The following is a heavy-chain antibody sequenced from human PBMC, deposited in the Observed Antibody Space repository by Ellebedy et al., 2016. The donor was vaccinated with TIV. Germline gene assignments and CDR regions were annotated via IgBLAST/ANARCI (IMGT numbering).Heavy chain of an antibody. D-gene: IGHD4-11*01. CDR3: AREDVQLITVDQFYYYMDV. V-gene: IGHV4-59*11. CDR1: GGSITNHY. Sequence: SETLSLTCTVSGGSITNHYWTWVRQAPGKGLEWIGYIYNSGDTNYSPSLKSRVTISADTSKNQFSLTLRSVTAADTAVYFCAREDVQLITVDQFYYYMDVWGKGTTVTVSS. J-gene: IGHJ6*03. CDR2: IYNSGDT.